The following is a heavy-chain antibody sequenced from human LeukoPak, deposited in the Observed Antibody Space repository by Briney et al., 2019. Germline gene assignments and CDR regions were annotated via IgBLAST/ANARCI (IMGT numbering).Heavy chain of an antibody. CDR3: ARDSSGWYRY. CDR1: GGSFSGYY. CDR2: INHSGST. D-gene: IGHD6-19*01. Sequence: ETLSLTCAVYGGSFSGYYWSWIRQPPGKGLEWIGEINHSGSTNYNPSLKSRVTISVDTSKNQFSLKLSSVTAADTAVYYCARDSSGWYRYWGQGTLVTVSS. J-gene: IGHJ4*02. V-gene: IGHV4-34*01.